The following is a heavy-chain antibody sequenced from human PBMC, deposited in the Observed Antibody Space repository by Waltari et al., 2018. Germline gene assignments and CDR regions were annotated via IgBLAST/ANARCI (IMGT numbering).Heavy chain of an antibody. CDR2: LIPFLDRA. CDR1: GGTLRSYP. Sequence: QVQLVQSGAEVKKPGSSVRVSCKASGGTLRSYPIRWVRQSPGQGLEWMGRLIPFLDRANYAQRFQGRLTITADKSTNTAYMELASLTSEDTAVYYCARPTGDSTASSNWFDPWGQGTLVTVSS. J-gene: IGHJ5*02. V-gene: IGHV1-69*04. D-gene: IGHD6-6*01. CDR3: ARPTGDSTASSNWFDP.